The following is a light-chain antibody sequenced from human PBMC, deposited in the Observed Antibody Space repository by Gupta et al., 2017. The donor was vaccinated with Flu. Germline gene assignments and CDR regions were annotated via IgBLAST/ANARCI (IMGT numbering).Light chain of an antibody. CDR2: DDS. CDR1: NVGSKS. V-gene: IGLV3-21*02. CDR3: QVWANHSDQPV. J-gene: IGLJ2*01. Sequence: SYILTQVPSVSVAPGQTARIPCGENNVGSKSVHWYQLKPGQAPLLGVHDDSDRPSGIPERFSGSNSGKKATLNITTVEAGDEADDYCQVWANHSDQPVFGGGTKMTVL.